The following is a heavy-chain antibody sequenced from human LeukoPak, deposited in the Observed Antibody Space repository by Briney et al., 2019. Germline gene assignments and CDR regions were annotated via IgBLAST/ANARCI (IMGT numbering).Heavy chain of an antibody. CDR3: ASGSGSYRTPYYYMDV. CDR1: GFTVSSNY. D-gene: IGHD3-10*01. J-gene: IGHJ6*03. Sequence: GGSLRLSCVASGFTVSSNYMSWVRQAPGKGLEWVSVIYSGGSTYYADSVKGRFTVSRDNSKNTLYLQMNSLRAEDTAVYYCASGSGSYRTPYYYMDVWGTGTTVTVSS. CDR2: IYSGGST. V-gene: IGHV3-53*01.